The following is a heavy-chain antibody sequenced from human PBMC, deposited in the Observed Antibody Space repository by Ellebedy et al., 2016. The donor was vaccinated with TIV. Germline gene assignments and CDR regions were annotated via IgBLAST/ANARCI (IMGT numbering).Heavy chain of an antibody. CDR3: ARAAVESRSDY. CDR1: GYTFTSYG. Sequence: AASVKVSCKATGYTFTSYGISWVRQAPGQGLEWMEGISGYNGNTHYAQNLQGRLTMTTDTSTSTAYMELRSLRSDDTAVYYCARAAVESRSDYWGQGTLVTVSS. J-gene: IGHJ4*02. D-gene: IGHD3-3*01. V-gene: IGHV1-18*04. CDR2: ISGYNGNT.